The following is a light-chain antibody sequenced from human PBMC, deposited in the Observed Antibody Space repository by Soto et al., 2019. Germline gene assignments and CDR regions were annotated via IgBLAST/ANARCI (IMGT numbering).Light chain of an antibody. CDR2: GAS. CDR3: QQYGSSLT. J-gene: IGKJ5*01. CDR1: QSVSSN. Sequence: IVLTQSPATLSLSPGERATLSCRASQSVSSNLAWYQQKPGQAPRLLIYGASSRATGIPDRFSGSGSGTDFTLTISRLEPEDFAVYYCQQYGSSLTFGQGTRLEIK. V-gene: IGKV3-20*01.